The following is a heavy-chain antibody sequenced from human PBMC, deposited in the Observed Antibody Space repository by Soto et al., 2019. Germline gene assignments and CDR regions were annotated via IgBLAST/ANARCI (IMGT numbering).Heavy chain of an antibody. Sequence: EVQLLESGGGLVQPGGSLRLSCAASGLTSSGSAMGWVRQAPGKGLEWVSAVSGAGGSTYYADSVKGRFTISRDNFKKMMYLQMDLLSVEDTAVYYGAKFLAAPSCKGTYGMAVWGQGTTVIVSS. D-gene: IGHD6-6*01. V-gene: IGHV3-23*01. CDR3: AKFLAAPSCKGTYGMAV. CDR1: GLTSSGSA. CDR2: VSGAGGST. J-gene: IGHJ6*02.